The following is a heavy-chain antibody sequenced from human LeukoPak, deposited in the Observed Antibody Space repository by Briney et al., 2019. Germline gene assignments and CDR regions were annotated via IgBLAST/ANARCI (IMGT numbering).Heavy chain of an antibody. J-gene: IGHJ6*03. Sequence: PSQTLSLTCTVSGGSISSGSYYWSWIRQPAGKGLEWIGRIYTSGSNNYNPSLKSRVTISVDTSKNQFSLKLSSVTAADTAVYYCARVGYCSSTSCYNMDVWGKGTTVAVSS. CDR2: IYTSGSN. CDR1: GGSISSGSYY. V-gene: IGHV4-61*02. CDR3: ARVGYCSSTSCYNMDV. D-gene: IGHD2-2*02.